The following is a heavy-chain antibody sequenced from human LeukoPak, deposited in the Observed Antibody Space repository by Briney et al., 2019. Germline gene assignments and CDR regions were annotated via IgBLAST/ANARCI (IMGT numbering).Heavy chain of an antibody. D-gene: IGHD3-10*01. J-gene: IGHJ3*02. CDR2: ISAYNGNT. CDR3: AGGVGMVRHAFDI. V-gene: IGHV1-18*04. Sequence: GASVKVSCKASGYTFTGYYMHWVRQAPGQGLEWMGWISAYNGNTNYAQKLQGRVTMTTDTSTSTAYMELRSLRSDDTAVYYCAGGVGMVRHAFDIWGQGTMVTVSS. CDR1: GYTFTGYY.